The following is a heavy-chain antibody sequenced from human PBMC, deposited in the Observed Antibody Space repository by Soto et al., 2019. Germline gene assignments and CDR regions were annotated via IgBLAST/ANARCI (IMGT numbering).Heavy chain of an antibody. CDR3: AREYSSSSGDYFDY. D-gene: IGHD6-6*01. V-gene: IGHV3-33*01. J-gene: IGHJ4*02. Sequence: GGSLRLSCAASGFTFSSYGMHWVRQAPGKGLEWVAVIWYDGSNKYYADSVKGRFTISRDNSKNTLYLQMNSLRAEDTAVYYCAREYSSSSGDYFDYWGQGTLVTVSS. CDR2: IWYDGSNK. CDR1: GFTFSSYG.